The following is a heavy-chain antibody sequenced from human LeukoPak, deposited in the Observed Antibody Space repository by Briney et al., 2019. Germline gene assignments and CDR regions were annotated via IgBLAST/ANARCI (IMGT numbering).Heavy chain of an antibody. CDR2: ISRSGSTI. J-gene: IGHJ6*03. CDR1: GFTFSDYY. Sequence: PGGSLRLSCAASGFTFSDYYMSWIRQAPGKGLEWVSYISRSGSTIYYADSVRGRFTISRDNAKNSLYLQMNSLRAEDTAVYYCARDSLDYHYMDVWGKGTTVTISS. D-gene: IGHD3/OR15-3a*01. V-gene: IGHV3-11*04. CDR3: ARDSLDYHYMDV.